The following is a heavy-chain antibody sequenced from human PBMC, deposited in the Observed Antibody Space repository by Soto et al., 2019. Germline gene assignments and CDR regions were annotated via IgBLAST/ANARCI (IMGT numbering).Heavy chain of an antibody. V-gene: IGHV1-69*06. D-gene: IGHD2-15*01. Sequence: SVKVSCKASGGTFSSYAISWVRQAPGQGLEWMGGIIPIFGTANYAQKFQGRVTITADKSTSTAYMELSSLRSEDTAVYYCARDCSGGSCYSFFPYYFDSWGQGTPVTVSS. CDR1: GGTFSSYA. CDR2: IIPIFGTA. CDR3: ARDCSGGSCYSFFPYYFDS. J-gene: IGHJ4*02.